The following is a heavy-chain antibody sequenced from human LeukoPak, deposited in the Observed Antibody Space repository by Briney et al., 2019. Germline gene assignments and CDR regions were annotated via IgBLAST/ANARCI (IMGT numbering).Heavy chain of an antibody. V-gene: IGHV1-8*01. Sequence: GASVKVSCKASGYTFTTYGINWVRQAPGQGLEWMGWISTYNGNTNFGQKFQGRVTITRNTSISTAYMELSSLRSEDTAVYYCARGALDIVVVPAATDYYYMDVWGKGTTVTVS. CDR1: GYTFTTYG. J-gene: IGHJ6*03. CDR3: ARGALDIVVVPAATDYYYMDV. CDR2: ISTYNGNT. D-gene: IGHD2-2*03.